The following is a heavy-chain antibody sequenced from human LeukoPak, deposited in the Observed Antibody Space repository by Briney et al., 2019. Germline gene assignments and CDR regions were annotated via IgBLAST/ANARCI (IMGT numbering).Heavy chain of an antibody. V-gene: IGHV3-23*01. D-gene: IGHD3-22*01. Sequence: GGSLRLSCAASGFTFSSYAMSWVRQAPGKGLEWVSAISGSGGSTYYADSVKGRFTISRDNSKNTLYLQMNSLRADDTAVYYXAXXXXDXSAEIDYWGQGTLVTVSS. J-gene: IGHJ4*02. CDR2: ISGSGGST. CDR3: AXXXXDXSAEIDY. CDR1: GFTFSSYA.